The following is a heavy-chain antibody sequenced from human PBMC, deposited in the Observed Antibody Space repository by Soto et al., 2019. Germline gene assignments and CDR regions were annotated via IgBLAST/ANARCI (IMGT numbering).Heavy chain of an antibody. D-gene: IGHD1-26*01. Sequence: QVQLVQSGAEVKKPGSSVTVSCKASGGTFSSYTISWVRQAPGQGLERMAGISPIFWTPIYAQKFQDRVTITADDSTMTAYMEMNRLTSEDTAVYYCARVVVGSRLSLDYWGQGTLVTISS. CDR3: ARVVVGSRLSLDY. CDR2: ISPIFWTP. V-gene: IGHV1-69*01. J-gene: IGHJ4*02. CDR1: GGTFSSYT.